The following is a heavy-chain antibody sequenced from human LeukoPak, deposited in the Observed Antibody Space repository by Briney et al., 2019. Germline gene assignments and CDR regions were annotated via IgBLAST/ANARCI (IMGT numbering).Heavy chain of an antibody. CDR1: GGSISSSGYY. CDR3: ARWGKGYCNSTTCRIGDYMDV. CDR2: IYYSGST. V-gene: IGHV4-39*01. J-gene: IGHJ6*03. D-gene: IGHD2-2*01. Sequence: PETLSLTCIVSGGSISSSGYYWGWIRQPPGKGLEWIGSIYYSGSTYYNPSLKRLVSIFVDTSKNQSSLNLSSVPAADTAVYYCARWGKGYCNSTTCRIGDYMDVWGKGTTVTVSS.